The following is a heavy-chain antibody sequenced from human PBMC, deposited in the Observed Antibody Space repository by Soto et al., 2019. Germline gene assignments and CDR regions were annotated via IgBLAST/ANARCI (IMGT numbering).Heavy chain of an antibody. CDR2: IKSKTDGGTT. CDR3: TTASMVRVGDPEYYYYYDGMDV. V-gene: IGHV3-15*07. CDR1: GFTFSNAW. J-gene: IGHJ6*01. Sequence: GSLRISCAASGFTFSNAWMNWVRQAPGKGLEWVGRIKSKTDGGTTDYAAPVKGRFTISRDDSKNTLYLQMNSLKTEDTAVYYCTTASMVRVGDPEYYYYYDGMDVWGQGTTDTVSS. D-gene: IGHD3-10*01.